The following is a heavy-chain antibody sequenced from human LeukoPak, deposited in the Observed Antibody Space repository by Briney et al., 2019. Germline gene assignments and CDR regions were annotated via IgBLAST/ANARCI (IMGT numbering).Heavy chain of an antibody. V-gene: IGHV4-61*02. J-gene: IGHJ5*02. Sequence: SETLSLTCTVSGGSISSGSYYWSWFRQPAGKGLEWIGRIYTSGSTNYNPSLKSRVTISVDTSKNQFSLKLSSVTAADTAVYYCAGSEIRYFEWSPGDWFDPGGEGTPVTVSS. CDR3: AGSEIRYFEWSPGDWFDP. D-gene: IGHD3-9*01. CDR2: IYTSGST. CDR1: GGSISSGSYY.